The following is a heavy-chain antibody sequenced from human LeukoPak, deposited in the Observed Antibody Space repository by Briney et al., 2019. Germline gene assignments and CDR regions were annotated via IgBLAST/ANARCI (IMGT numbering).Heavy chain of an antibody. D-gene: IGHD3-22*01. CDR2: IWYDGSNK. J-gene: IGHJ4*02. CDR1: GFTFSSYG. Sequence: GGSLRLSCAASGFTFSSYGMHWVRQAPGKGLEWVAVIWYDGSNKYYADSVKGRFTISRDNSKNTLYLQMNSLRAEDTAVYYCARDRYDSSGHSEIDYWGQGTLVTVSS. V-gene: IGHV3-33*01. CDR3: ARDRYDSSGHSEIDY.